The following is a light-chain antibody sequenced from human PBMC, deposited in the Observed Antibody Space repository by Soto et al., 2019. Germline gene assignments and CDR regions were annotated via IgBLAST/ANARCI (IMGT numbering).Light chain of an antibody. J-gene: IGKJ1*01. CDR2: GAS. CDR1: QSVSRN. CDR3: HQYNHWPRT. V-gene: IGKV3-15*01. Sequence: EIVMTQSPATLSVSPRERATLSCRASQSVSRNLAWYQQKSGQAPSLLIYGASTRAAGIPARFSGSGSGTEFSLTISSLQSEDFAVYYCHQYNHWPRTFGQGT.